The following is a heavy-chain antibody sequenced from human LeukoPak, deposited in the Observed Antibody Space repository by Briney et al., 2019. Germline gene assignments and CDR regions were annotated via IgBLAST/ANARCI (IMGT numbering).Heavy chain of an antibody. D-gene: IGHD3-9*01. V-gene: IGHV3-33*06. Sequence: HAGGSLRLSCAASGFTFSSYGMHWVRQAPGKGLEWVAVIWYDGSNKYYADSVKGRFTISRDNSKNTLYLQMNSLRAEDTAVYYCAKVGNFDWLLQDWGQGTLVTVSS. CDR1: GFTFSSYG. CDR2: IWYDGSNK. CDR3: AKVGNFDWLLQD. J-gene: IGHJ4*02.